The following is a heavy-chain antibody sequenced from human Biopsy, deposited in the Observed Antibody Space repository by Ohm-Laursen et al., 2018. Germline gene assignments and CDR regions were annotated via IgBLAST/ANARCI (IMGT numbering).Heavy chain of an antibody. J-gene: IGHJ6*02. CDR1: GDSISSDF. CDR3: ARATNSTGWPYYYFYGMDV. D-gene: IGHD2/OR15-2a*01. V-gene: IGHV4-59*01. Sequence: SETLSLTWTVSGDSISSDFWSWIRQTPGKGLEWIGYIYYSGSTNYNPSLKSRVTISVDTSKNQFSLRLNSVTAADTAVYYCARATNSTGWPYYYFYGMDVWGQGTTVTVSS. CDR2: IYYSGST.